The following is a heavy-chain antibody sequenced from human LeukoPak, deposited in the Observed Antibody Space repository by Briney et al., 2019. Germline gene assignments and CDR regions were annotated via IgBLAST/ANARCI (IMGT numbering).Heavy chain of an antibody. Sequence: ASVTVSCKASGYSFTSYYMHWVRQAPGQGLEWMGLINPSGSSTTYAQKFQGRVTMTRDMYTSTDYMELTSLTSDDTAVYYCARDNSVGETAWWFDPWGQGTLVTVSS. CDR2: INPSGSST. J-gene: IGHJ5*02. V-gene: IGHV1-46*01. CDR1: GYSFTSYY. D-gene: IGHD1-26*01. CDR3: ARDNSVGETAWWFDP.